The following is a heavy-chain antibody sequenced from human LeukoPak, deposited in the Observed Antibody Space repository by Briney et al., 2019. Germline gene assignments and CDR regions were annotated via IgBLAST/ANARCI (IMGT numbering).Heavy chain of an antibody. D-gene: IGHD3-3*01. J-gene: IGHJ6*03. Sequence: GWSLRLSCAASGFTFSSYWMSWVRQAPGKGLEWVANIKQDGSEKYYVDSVKGRFTISRDNAKNSLYLQMNSLRAEDTAVYYCARDRDDFWYYYYMDVWGKGTTVTVSS. CDR2: IKQDGSEK. V-gene: IGHV3-7*01. CDR1: GFTFSSYW. CDR3: ARDRDDFWYYYYMDV.